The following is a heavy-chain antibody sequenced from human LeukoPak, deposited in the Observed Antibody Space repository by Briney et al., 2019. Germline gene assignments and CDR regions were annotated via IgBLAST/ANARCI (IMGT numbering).Heavy chain of an antibody. CDR3: ASSRVRFFDRIAVAVGFDY. CDR1: GGTFSSYA. CDR2: IIPIFGTA. D-gene: IGHD6-19*01. Sequence: SVKVSCKASGGTFSSYAISWVRQAPGQGLEWMGGIIPIFGTANYAQKFQGRVTITADKSTSTAYMELSSLGSEDTAVYYCASSRVRFFDRIAVAVGFDYWGQGTLVTVSS. J-gene: IGHJ4*02. V-gene: IGHV1-69*06.